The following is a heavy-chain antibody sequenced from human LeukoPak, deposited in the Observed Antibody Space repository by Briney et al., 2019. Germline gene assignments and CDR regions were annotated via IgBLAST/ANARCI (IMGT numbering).Heavy chain of an antibody. CDR2: ISYDGSNK. V-gene: IGHV3-30-3*01. D-gene: IGHD3-22*01. CDR1: GFTFSSYA. J-gene: IGHJ4*02. CDR3: ARSSRDYYDSSGYYWGDYFDY. Sequence: PGGSLRLSCAASGFTFSSYAMHWVRQAPGKGLEWVAVISYDGSNKYYADSVKGRFTISRDNSKNTLYLQMNSLRAEDTAVYYCARSSRDYYDSSGYYWGDYFDYWGQGTLVTVSS.